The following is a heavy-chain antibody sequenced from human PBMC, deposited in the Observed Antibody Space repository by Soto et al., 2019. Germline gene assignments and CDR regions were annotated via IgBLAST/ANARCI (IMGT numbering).Heavy chain of an antibody. V-gene: IGHV5-51*01. CDR3: ARTFSSAPNDPFYV. CDR1: GYSLTSYW. Sequence: LKISCKASGYSLTSYWIAWVRQMPGKGLEWMGIIYPDDSDTRYSPSFQGQVTISADKSVSTTSLQWNSLKASDTAMYFCARTFSSAPNDPFYVWGQGTMVTRLL. J-gene: IGHJ3*01. D-gene: IGHD3-22*01. CDR2: IYPDDSDT.